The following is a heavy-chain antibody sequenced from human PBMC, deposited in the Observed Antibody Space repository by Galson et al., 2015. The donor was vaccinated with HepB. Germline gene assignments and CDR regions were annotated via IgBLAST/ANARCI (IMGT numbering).Heavy chain of an antibody. CDR1: GFIFSRYW. V-gene: IGHV3-74*01. CDR3: TRRPGDWFDP. J-gene: IGHJ5*02. CDR2: MNSDGGST. Sequence: SLRLSCAASGFIFSRYWMHWVRQAPGKGLEWVSRMNSDGGSTTYADSVKGRFTISRDNAKNTLYLQMNSLRAEDTAVYYCTRRPGDWFDPWGQGTLVIVSS.